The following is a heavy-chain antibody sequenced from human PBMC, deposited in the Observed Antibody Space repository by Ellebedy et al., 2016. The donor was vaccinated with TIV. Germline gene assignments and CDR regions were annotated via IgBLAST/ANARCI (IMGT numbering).Heavy chain of an antibody. CDR2: ILPIFPTP. D-gene: IGHD4-11*01. CDR1: GGTFSSFT. Sequence: ASVKVSCKASGGTFSSFTVTWVRQAPGQGLEWVGGILPIFPTPNYAQKFQGRVTITADESANTAYMELSSLSSDDTAVYYCARGKDSGNYVGWFDPWGQGTLVTVSS. J-gene: IGHJ5*02. V-gene: IGHV1-69*13. CDR3: ARGKDSGNYVGWFDP.